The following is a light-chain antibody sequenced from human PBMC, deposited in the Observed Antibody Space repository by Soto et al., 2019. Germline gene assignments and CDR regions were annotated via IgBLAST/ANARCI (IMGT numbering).Light chain of an antibody. CDR1: QSVCSTY. V-gene: IGKV3-20*01. CDR3: QQYGSSPRT. Sequence: IVLTQSPVTLSLSPGKRATRSCTASQSVCSTYLTWYQQKPGQAPRLLIYGAFSGATGIPDRFSGSGSGTDFTLTIRRLEPEDFAVYYCQQYGSSPRTFGQGTKVDIK. CDR2: GAF. J-gene: IGKJ1*01.